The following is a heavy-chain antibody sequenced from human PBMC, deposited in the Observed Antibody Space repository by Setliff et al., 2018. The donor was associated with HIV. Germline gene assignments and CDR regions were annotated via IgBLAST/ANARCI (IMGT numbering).Heavy chain of an antibody. V-gene: IGHV4-59*01. Sequence: SETLSLTCTVSGASISSYSWSWTRQSPGKRLEWIGYIHSYGSTDYNPSLESRVTISVDPSKNQLSLKLRSVAAADTAVYYCARGGYRDGYDYWGQGTLVTVSS. D-gene: IGHD5-18*01. J-gene: IGHJ4*02. CDR2: IHSYGST. CDR3: ARGGYRDGYDY. CDR1: GASISSYS.